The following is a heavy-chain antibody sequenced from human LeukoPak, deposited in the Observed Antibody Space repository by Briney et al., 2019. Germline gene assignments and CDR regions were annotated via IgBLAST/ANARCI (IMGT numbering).Heavy chain of an antibody. Sequence: SETLSLTCTVSGASVYDNSYNWGWVRQPPGKGLEWIGCVYYSGSAYYNPSLKSRVTISVDTSNNRFSLKLTSVTAADTAFYYCARHHDYGVGKGDWGQGTLVTVSS. V-gene: IGHV4-39*01. J-gene: IGHJ4*02. CDR1: GASVYDNSYN. CDR2: VYYSGSA. D-gene: IGHD4-17*01. CDR3: ARHHDYGVGKGD.